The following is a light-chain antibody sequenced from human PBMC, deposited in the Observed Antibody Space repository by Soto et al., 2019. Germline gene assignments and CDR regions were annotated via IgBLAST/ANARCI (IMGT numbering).Light chain of an antibody. Sequence: QSALTQPASVSGSPGQSITISCTGTSSDVGGFNFVSWYQQHPGKAPKVMIYDVSDRPSGVSNRFSGSKSGNTASLTISELQAEDEADYYCSSYTSSTLGVFGTGTKLTVL. CDR2: DVS. CDR3: SSYTSSTLGV. V-gene: IGLV2-14*03. CDR1: SSDVGGFNF. J-gene: IGLJ1*01.